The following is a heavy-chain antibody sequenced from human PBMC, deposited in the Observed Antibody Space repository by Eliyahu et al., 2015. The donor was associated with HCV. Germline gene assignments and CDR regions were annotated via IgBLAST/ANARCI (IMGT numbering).Heavy chain of an antibody. CDR1: GYTFTSYD. V-gene: IGHV1-8*01. CDR3: ARGPVDTAMVTAYYYGMDV. J-gene: IGHJ6*02. Sequence: QVQLVQSGAEVKKPGASVKVSCKASGYTFTSYDINWVRQATGQGLEWMGWMNPNSGNTGYAQKFQGRVTMTRNTPISTAYMELSSLRSEDTAVYYCARGPVDTAMVTAYYYGMDVWGQGTTVTVSS. D-gene: IGHD5-18*01. CDR2: MNPNSGNT.